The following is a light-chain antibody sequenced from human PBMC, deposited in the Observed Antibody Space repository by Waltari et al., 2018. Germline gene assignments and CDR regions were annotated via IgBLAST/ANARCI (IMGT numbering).Light chain of an antibody. CDR3: QAWDSSTPSYV. J-gene: IGLJ1*01. CDR1: KLGDTY. CDR2: EDS. Sequence: SYELTQPPSVSVSPGQTASITCSGDKLGDTYTCWYQQKPGQSPVQVIYEDSKRPSGIPERFSGSNSGNTATLTISGTQGMDEADYYCQAWDSSTPSYVFGTGTKVTVL. V-gene: IGLV3-1*01.